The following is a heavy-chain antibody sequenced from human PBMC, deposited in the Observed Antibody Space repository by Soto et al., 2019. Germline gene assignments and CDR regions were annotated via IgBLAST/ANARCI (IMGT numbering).Heavy chain of an antibody. J-gene: IGHJ5*02. D-gene: IGHD6-13*01. CDR3: AKDRYSSPRGWFDP. V-gene: IGHV3-30*18. CDR1: GFTFSSYG. Sequence: SLRLSCAASGFTFSSYGMHWVRQAPGKGLEWVAVISYDGSNKYYADSVKGRFTISRDNSKNTLYLQMNSLRAEDTAVYYCAKDRYSSPRGWFDPWGQGTLVTVSS. CDR2: ISYDGSNK.